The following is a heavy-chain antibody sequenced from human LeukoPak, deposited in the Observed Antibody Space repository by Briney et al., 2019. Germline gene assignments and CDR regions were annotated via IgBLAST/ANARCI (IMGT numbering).Heavy chain of an antibody. J-gene: IGHJ4*02. V-gene: IGHV3-21*06. CDR1: GFTFRSYS. Sequence: GGSLRLSCAASGFTFRSYSMNWVRQAPGKGLEWVSFIDSSGGYMFYADSVKGRFIISRDNAKDSLYLQMNSLRVEDTAVYYCLRGDRRDYWGQGTLVTVSS. CDR2: IDSSGGYM. CDR3: LRGDRRDY.